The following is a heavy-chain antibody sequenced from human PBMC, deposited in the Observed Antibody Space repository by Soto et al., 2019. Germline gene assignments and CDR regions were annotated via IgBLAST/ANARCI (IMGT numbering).Heavy chain of an antibody. J-gene: IGHJ6*02. CDR2: IYYSGST. CDR3: AREGYCSGGSCYGYYYGMDV. Sequence: SENLSLTCTVYGGSISRSSYYCGWIRQPQGKGLEWIGSIYYSGSTYYNPSLKSRVTISVDTSKNQFSLKLSSVTAADTAVYYCAREGYCSGGSCYGYYYGMDVWGQGTTVT. CDR1: GGSISRSSYY. V-gene: IGHV4-39*02. D-gene: IGHD2-15*01.